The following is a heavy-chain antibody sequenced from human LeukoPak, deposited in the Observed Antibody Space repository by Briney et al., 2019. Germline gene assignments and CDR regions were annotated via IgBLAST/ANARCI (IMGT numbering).Heavy chain of an antibody. D-gene: IGHD4-17*01. Sequence: GGSLRLSCAASGFTFSSYAMHWVRQAPGKGLEWVAVISYDGSNKYYADSVKGRFTISRGNSKNTLYLQMNSLRAEDTAVYYCARVMTTTYFPYYYYGMDVWGQGTTVTVSS. CDR1: GFTFSSYA. V-gene: IGHV3-30-3*01. J-gene: IGHJ6*02. CDR2: ISYDGSNK. CDR3: ARVMTTTYFPYYYYGMDV.